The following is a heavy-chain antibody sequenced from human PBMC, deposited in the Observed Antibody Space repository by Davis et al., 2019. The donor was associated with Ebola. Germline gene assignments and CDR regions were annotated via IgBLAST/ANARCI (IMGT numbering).Heavy chain of an antibody. Sequence: GESLKISCAASGFTFSSYSMNWVRQAPGKGLEWVSSIGGSNSYIYYADSVKGRFTVSRDNAKNALYLQMNSLTAEDTAVYYCSRDLRLEFYDYWGQGTLVTVSS. D-gene: IGHD3-3*01. CDR3: SRDLRLEFYDY. CDR1: GFTFSSYS. V-gene: IGHV3-21*01. J-gene: IGHJ4*02. CDR2: IGGSNSYI.